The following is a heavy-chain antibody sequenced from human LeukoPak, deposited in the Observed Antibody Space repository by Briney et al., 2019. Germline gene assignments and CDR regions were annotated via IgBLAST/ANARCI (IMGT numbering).Heavy chain of an antibody. J-gene: IGHJ4*02. CDR2: IYSGGST. D-gene: IGHD1-26*01. Sequence: ETLSLTCTVSGGSISSYYWSWVRQAPGKGLEWVSVIYSGGSTYYAESVKGRFTISRDNSKNTLYLQMNSLRAEDTAVYYCAINSEKPYWGQGTLVTVSS. CDR3: AINSEKPY. CDR1: GGSISSYY. V-gene: IGHV3-53*01.